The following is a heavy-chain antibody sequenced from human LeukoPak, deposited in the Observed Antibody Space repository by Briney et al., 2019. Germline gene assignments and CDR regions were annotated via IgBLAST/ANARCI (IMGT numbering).Heavy chain of an antibody. CDR3: ARYPLPSPYSSSWFDY. V-gene: IGHV1-3*01. CDR1: GYTFTSYA. Sequence: ASVKVSCKASGYTFTSYAMHWVRQAPGQRLEWMGWINAGNGNTKYSQKFQGRVTITRDTSASTAYMELSSLRSEDTTVYYCARYPLPSPYSSSWFDYWGQGTLVTVSS. J-gene: IGHJ4*02. CDR2: INAGNGNT. D-gene: IGHD6-13*01.